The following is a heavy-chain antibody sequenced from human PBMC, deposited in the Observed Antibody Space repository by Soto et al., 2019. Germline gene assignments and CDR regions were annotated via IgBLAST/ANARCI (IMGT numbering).Heavy chain of an antibody. CDR1: GGTFSSYA. CDR2: IIPIFGTA. Sequence: SVKVSCKASGGTFSSYAISWVRQAPGQGLEWMGGIIPIFGTANYAQKFQGRVTITADESTSTAYMELSSLRSEDTAVYYCASRGTYYDFWMYGMDVWGQGTTVTVSS. CDR3: ASRGTYYDFWMYGMDV. D-gene: IGHD3-3*01. J-gene: IGHJ6*02. V-gene: IGHV1-69*13.